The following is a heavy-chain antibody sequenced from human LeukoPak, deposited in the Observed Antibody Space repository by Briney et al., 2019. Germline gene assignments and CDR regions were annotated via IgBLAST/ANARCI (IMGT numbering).Heavy chain of an antibody. CDR2: IKQDGSEK. CDR3: ARDGPTYYYYMDV. Sequence: SGGSLRLSCAASGFTFSSYWMSWVRQAPGKGLEWVANIKQDGSEKYYVDSVKGRFTISRDNAKNSLYLQMNSLRAEDTAVYYCARDGPTYYYYMDVWGKGTTVTVSS. V-gene: IGHV3-7*01. CDR1: GFTFSSYW. J-gene: IGHJ6*03.